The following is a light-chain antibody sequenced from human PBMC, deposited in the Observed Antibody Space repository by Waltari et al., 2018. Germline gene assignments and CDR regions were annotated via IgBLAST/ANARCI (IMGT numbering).Light chain of an antibody. CDR1: QTLLQSDGKTF. CDR3: MQSVHLPFT. V-gene: IGKV2D-29*01. J-gene: IGKJ3*01. CDR2: DVS. Sequence: DVVMAQTPRPLSVTSGQPAPISCKSSQTLLQSDGKTFLYWYFQKPGQPPQLLIYDVSKRFSGVPDRFSGGGSGSDFTLKISRVEAEDVGVYYCMQSVHLPFTCGPGTKVEIK.